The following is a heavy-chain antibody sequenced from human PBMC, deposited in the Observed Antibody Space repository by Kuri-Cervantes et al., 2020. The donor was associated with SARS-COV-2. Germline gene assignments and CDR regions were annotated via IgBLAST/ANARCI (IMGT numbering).Heavy chain of an antibody. CDR1: GGAFSSYA. V-gene: IGHV1-69*04. Sequence: SVKVSCKASGGAFSSYAISWVRQTPGQGLEWMGRIIPIFGIANYAQKFQGRVTITADKSTSTAYMELSSLRSEDTAVYYCARRVVVTAILDDAFDIWGQGTMVTVSS. CDR3: ARRVVVTAILDDAFDI. J-gene: IGHJ3*02. D-gene: IGHD2-21*02. CDR2: IIPIFGIA.